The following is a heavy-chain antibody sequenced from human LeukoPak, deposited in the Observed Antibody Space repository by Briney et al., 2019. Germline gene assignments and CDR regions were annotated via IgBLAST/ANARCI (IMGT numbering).Heavy chain of an antibody. J-gene: IGHJ3*02. CDR1: GGSLRGHY. CDR3: ARLLDNDSSGDPDTFDM. D-gene: IGHD3-22*01. Sequence: SETLSLTCAVSGGSLRGHYWSWIRQPPGKGLGWIGYVYYSGKTYYSSSLRSRVTISVDTSKNHFSLKLTSVTAADTAVYYCARLLDNDSSGDPDTFDMWGQGTMVTVSS. CDR2: VYYSGKT. V-gene: IGHV4-59*11.